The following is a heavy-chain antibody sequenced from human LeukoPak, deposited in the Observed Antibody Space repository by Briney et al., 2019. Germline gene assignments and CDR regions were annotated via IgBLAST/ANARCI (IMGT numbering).Heavy chain of an antibody. CDR2: AYYSGHT. V-gene: IGHV4-59*08. Sequence: PSETLSLICTVSGGSIRDNYWSWIRQPPGKGLEWIGYAYYSGHTNYNSSLKSRVTMSLDTSKSQFSLRLSSVTAADTAVYFCARHPFATPFDYWGPGTLVTVSS. CDR3: ARHPFATPFDY. CDR1: GGSIRDNY. D-gene: IGHD2-15*01. J-gene: IGHJ4*02.